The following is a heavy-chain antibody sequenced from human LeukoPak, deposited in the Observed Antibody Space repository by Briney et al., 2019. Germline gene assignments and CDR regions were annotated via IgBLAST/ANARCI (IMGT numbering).Heavy chain of an antibody. CDR3: ATDLGLTMIRGVIVH. V-gene: IGHV3-15*01. CDR2: IKSKGDGETT. D-gene: IGHD3-10*01. Sequence: GGSPRLSCAASGFTFTNAWMTWVRQAPGKGLEWVGRIKSKGDGETTDYAAPVKGRFIMSRDDSKVTLYMQMNILQAEDTAVYYCATDLGLTMIRGVIVHWGQGALVTVSS. J-gene: IGHJ4*02. CDR1: GFTFTNAW.